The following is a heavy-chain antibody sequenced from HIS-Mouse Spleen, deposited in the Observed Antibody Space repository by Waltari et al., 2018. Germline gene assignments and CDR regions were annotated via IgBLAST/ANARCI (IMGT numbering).Heavy chain of an antibody. V-gene: IGHV4-39*07. CDR1: GCSPSSSSYY. J-gene: IGHJ2*01. Sequence: QLQLQESGPGLVKPSETLSLTCTVPGCSPSSSSYYWGWIRHPPGKGLEWIGSIYYSGSTYYNPSLKSRVTISVDTSKNQFSLKLSSVTAADTAVYYCAREIPYSSSWYDWYFDLWGRGTLVTVSS. CDR2: IYYSGST. CDR3: AREIPYSSSWYDWYFDL. D-gene: IGHD6-13*01.